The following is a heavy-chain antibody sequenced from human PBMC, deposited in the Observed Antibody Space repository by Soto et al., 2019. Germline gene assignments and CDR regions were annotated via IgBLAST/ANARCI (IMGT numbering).Heavy chain of an antibody. J-gene: IGHJ3*01. CDR2: FDPEDGET. CDR1: GYTLTELS. CDR3: AQGFFGSSWNDAFDV. V-gene: IGHV1-24*01. Sequence: SVKVSCKVSGYTLTELSMHWVRQAPGKGLEWMGGFDPEDGETIYAQKFQGRVTMTEDTSTDTAYMELSSLRSEDTAVYYCAQGFFGSSWNDAFDVRGKGTMLTVS. D-gene: IGHD2-15*01.